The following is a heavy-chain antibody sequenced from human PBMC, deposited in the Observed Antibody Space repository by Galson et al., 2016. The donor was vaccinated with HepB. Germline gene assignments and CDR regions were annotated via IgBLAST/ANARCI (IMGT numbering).Heavy chain of an antibody. D-gene: IGHD2-2*01. Sequence: SLRLSCAASGFTFSTYWMSWVRQAPGKGLEWVANIKEDGSETNYVDSVKGRFTISRDNAKNSLYLQMNSLRAEDTSVYYCARDKEGVIQIVPAHLGMDVWGKGTTVTVSS. CDR2: IKEDGSET. CDR3: ARDKEGVIQIVPAHLGMDV. V-gene: IGHV3-7*03. J-gene: IGHJ6*04. CDR1: GFTFSTYW.